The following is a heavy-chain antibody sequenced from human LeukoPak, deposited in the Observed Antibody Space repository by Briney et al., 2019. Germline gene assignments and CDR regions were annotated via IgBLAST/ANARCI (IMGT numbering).Heavy chain of an antibody. V-gene: IGHV1-2*02. CDR2: INPNSGGT. J-gene: IGHJ6*02. Sequence: GASVKVSCKASGYTFTGYYMHWVRQAPGQGLEWMGWINPNSGGTNYAQKFQGRVTMTRDTSISTAYVELSRLRSDDTAVYYCARDHRCTNGVCYRVYYYYGMDVWGQGTTVTVSS. CDR3: ARDHRCTNGVCYRVYYYYGMDV. D-gene: IGHD2-8*01. CDR1: GYTFTGYY.